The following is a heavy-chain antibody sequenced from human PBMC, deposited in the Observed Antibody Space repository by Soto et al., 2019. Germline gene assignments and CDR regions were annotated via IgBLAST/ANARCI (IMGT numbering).Heavy chain of an antibody. CDR1: GFTFSSYA. D-gene: IGHD6-6*01. J-gene: IGHJ4*02. V-gene: IGHV3-30-3*01. CDR2: ISYDGSNK. Sequence: PGGSLRLSCAASGFTFSSYAVHWVRQAPGKGLEWVAVISYDGSNKYYADSVKGRFTISRDNSKNTLYLQMNSLRAEDTAVYYCARDSNPARPRFDYWGQGTLVTVSS. CDR3: ARDSNPARPRFDY.